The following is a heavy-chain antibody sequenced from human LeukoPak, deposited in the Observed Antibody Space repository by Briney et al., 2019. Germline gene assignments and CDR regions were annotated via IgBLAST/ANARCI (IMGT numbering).Heavy chain of an antibody. V-gene: IGHV3-53*01. CDR3: ASRIAVAGLNWFDP. CDR1: GFTVSSNY. Sequence: GGSLRLSCAASGFTVSSNYMSWVRQAPGKGLEWVSVIYSGGSTYYADSVKGRFTISRDNSKNTLYLQMNSLRAEDTAVYYCASRIAVAGLNWFDPWGQGTLVTVSS. J-gene: IGHJ5*02. CDR2: IYSGGST. D-gene: IGHD6-19*01.